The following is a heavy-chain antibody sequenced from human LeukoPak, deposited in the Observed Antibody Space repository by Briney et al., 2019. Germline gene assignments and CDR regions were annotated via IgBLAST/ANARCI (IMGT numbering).Heavy chain of an antibody. V-gene: IGHV3-15*04. Sequence: GGSLRLSCSASEFTFSTYNMNWVRQAPGKGLEWVGRIASQTDGGRTDYAAPVKGRFAISRDDSKSMVYLEMSSLEIEDTAVYHCSTYGSGSHLYWGQGIMVTVSS. CDR3: STYGSGSHLY. J-gene: IGHJ4*02. D-gene: IGHD3-10*01. CDR2: IASQTDGGRT. CDR1: EFTFSTYN.